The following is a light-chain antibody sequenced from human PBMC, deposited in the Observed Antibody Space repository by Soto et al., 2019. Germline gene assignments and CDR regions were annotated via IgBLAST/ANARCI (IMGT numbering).Light chain of an antibody. Sequence: QSALTQPASVSGSPGQSITISRTGTSSDVGNYKFVSWYQHHPGKAPKLMIYEGSKRPSGVSNRFSGSKSGNTASLTISGLQAEDEADYYCCSYAGRSTPYVFGTGTKLTVL. CDR1: SSDVGNYKF. CDR3: CSYAGRSTPYV. V-gene: IGLV2-23*01. CDR2: EGS. J-gene: IGLJ1*01.